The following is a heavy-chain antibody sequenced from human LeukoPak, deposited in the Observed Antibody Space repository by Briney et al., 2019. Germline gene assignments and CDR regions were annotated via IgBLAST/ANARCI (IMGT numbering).Heavy chain of an antibody. CDR3: AKDREWLSNYHYHMDV. D-gene: IGHD6-19*01. V-gene: IGHV3-30*02. CDR2: IRYDGGKK. J-gene: IGHJ6*03. Sequence: PGGSLRLSCAGSGFTFSSYGMHWVRQAPGKGLEWVSFIRYDGGKKYYADSVKGRFTISRDNSKNTVYMQMNSLRAEDSAVYYCAKDREWLSNYHYHMDVWGKGTTLTISS. CDR1: GFTFSSYG.